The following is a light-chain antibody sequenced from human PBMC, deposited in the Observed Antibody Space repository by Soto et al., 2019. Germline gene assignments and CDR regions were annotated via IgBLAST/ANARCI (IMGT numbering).Light chain of an antibody. Sequence: DIQLTQSPSVLSASVGDTVTITCRASQALSNYLAWYQQKPGKAPDLLIYSASTLQSGVPSRFSGRGSGTNFTLTISSLQPEDFATYYCIQDFISPLTVGQGTKVDIK. CDR2: SAS. CDR1: QALSNY. CDR3: IQDFISPLT. V-gene: IGKV1-9*01. J-gene: IGKJ1*01.